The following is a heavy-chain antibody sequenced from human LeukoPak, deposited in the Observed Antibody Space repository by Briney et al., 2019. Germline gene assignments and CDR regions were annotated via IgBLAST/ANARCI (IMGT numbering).Heavy chain of an antibody. CDR2: ISSSSYI. CDR1: GFTFSSYS. Sequence: GGSLRLSCAASGFTFSSYSMNWVRQAPEKGLEWVSSISSSSYIYYADSVKGRFTISRDNAKNSLYLQMNSLRAEDTAVYYCARDGTMVRGVTWFDPWGQGTLVTVSS. V-gene: IGHV3-21*01. J-gene: IGHJ5*02. CDR3: ARDGTMVRGVTWFDP. D-gene: IGHD3-10*01.